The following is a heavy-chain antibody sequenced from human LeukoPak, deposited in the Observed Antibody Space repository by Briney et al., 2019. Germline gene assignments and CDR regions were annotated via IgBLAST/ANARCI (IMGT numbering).Heavy chain of an antibody. Sequence: GESLKISCKGSGYSFTSYWIGWVRQMPGKGLEWMGIIYPGDSDTRNSPSFQGQVTISADKSISTAYLHWSSLKASDTAMYYCARPSSDHGDYLIDWYFDLWGRGTLVTVSS. J-gene: IGHJ2*01. V-gene: IGHV5-51*01. CDR3: ARPSSDHGDYLIDWYFDL. CDR2: IYPGDSDT. CDR1: GYSFTSYW. D-gene: IGHD4-17*01.